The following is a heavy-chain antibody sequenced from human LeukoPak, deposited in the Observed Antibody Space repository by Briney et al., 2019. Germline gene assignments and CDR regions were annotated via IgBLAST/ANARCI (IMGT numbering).Heavy chain of an antibody. V-gene: IGHV3-20*04. CDR1: GFTFDDYG. D-gene: IGHD3-22*01. CDR3: ARTYYYDSSGYLTYYFDY. CDR2: INWNGGST. Sequence: GGSLRLSCAASGFTFDDYGMSWVRQAPGKGMEWVSGINWNGGSTGYADSVKGRFTISRDNAKNSLYLQMNSLRAEDTALYYCARTYYYDSSGYLTYYFDYWGRGTLVTVSS. J-gene: IGHJ4*02.